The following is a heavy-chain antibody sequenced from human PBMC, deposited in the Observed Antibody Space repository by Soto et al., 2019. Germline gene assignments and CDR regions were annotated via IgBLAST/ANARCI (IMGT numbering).Heavy chain of an antibody. D-gene: IGHD6-13*01. CDR1: GGSFSGYY. Sequence: QVQLQQWGAGLLKPSETLSLSCAVYGGSFSGYYWSWIRQTPGKGLEWIGDINHSGTTNYNPSLKSRVTISVDTSNNQFYLKLSSVTAADTAMYYCTRGDRSSSWYGGFYSRHWGQGTLVTVSS. V-gene: IGHV4-34*02. CDR3: TRGDRSSSWYGGFYSRH. CDR2: INHSGTT. J-gene: IGHJ1*01.